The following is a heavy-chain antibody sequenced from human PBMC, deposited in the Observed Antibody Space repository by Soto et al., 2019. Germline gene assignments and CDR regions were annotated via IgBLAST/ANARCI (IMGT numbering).Heavy chain of an antibody. J-gene: IGHJ5*02. CDR2: IYYSGST. CDR3: ARIGGLGDYDWFDX. Sequence: SETLSLTCTVSGGSISSYYWSWIRQPPGKGLEWILYIYYSGSTNYKPSLKSRVTISVDTSKNQFSLKLSSVTAADTAVYYCARIGGLGDYDWFDXWGQGTLVTVSX. CDR1: GGSISSYY. V-gene: IGHV4-59*01. D-gene: IGHD4-17*01.